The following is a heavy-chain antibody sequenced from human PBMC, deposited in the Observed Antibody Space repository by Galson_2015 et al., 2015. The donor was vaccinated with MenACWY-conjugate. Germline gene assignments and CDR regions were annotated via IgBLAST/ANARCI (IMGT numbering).Heavy chain of an antibody. V-gene: IGHV1-69*06. Sequence: SVKVSCKASGGTFSSYAISWVRQAPGQGLEWMGGIIPIFGTANYAQKFQGRVTITADKSTSTAYMELSSLRSEDTAVYYCARQPRDARGAFDIWGQGTMVTVSS. J-gene: IGHJ3*02. CDR3: ARQPRDARGAFDI. CDR1: GGTFSSYA. CDR2: IIPIFGTA.